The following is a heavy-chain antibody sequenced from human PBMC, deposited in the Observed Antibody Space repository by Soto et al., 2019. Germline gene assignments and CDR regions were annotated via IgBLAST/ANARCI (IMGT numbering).Heavy chain of an antibody. CDR1: GFTFSSYG. J-gene: IGHJ5*02. CDR2: ISYDGSNK. CDR3: AKDSPYYDFWSGYPLYNWFDP. D-gene: IGHD3-3*01. Sequence: GGSLRLSCAASGFTFSSYGMHWARQAPGKGLEWVAVISYDGSNKYYADSVKGRFTISRDNSKNTLYLQMNSLRAEDTAVYYCAKDSPYYDFWSGYPLYNWFDPWGQGTLVTVSS. V-gene: IGHV3-30*18.